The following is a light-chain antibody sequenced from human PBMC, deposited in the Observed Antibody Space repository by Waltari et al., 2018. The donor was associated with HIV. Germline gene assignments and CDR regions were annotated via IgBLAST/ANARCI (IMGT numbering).Light chain of an antibody. CDR1: RSTIGAGSD. Sequence: QSVLTQPPSVSGAPGQRVTISCTGSRSTIGAGSDLHWYQQLPGTAPKLLIYGNSNRPSGVPDRFSGSKSGTSASLAITGLQAEDEADYYCQSYDSSLSGWVFGGGTKLTVL. CDR2: GNS. V-gene: IGLV1-40*01. CDR3: QSYDSSLSGWV. J-gene: IGLJ3*02.